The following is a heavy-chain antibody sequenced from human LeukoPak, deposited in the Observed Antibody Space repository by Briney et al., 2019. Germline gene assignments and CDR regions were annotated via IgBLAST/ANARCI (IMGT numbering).Heavy chain of an antibody. D-gene: IGHD3-3*01. CDR2: ISGSGVNT. CDR3: AKDGTRVTTIFGV. J-gene: IGHJ6*02. Sequence: SGGSLRLSCAASRFTFSTYGMSWVRQAPGKGLQWVSAISGSGVNTYYADSVKGRFTISRDNSENTLYLQMDSLRAEDTAVYYCAKDGTRVTTIFGVWGQGTTVTVSS. V-gene: IGHV3-23*01. CDR1: RFTFSTYG.